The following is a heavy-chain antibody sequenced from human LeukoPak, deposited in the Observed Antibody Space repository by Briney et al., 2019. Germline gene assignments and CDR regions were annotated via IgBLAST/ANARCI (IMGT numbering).Heavy chain of an antibody. Sequence: PGGSLRLSCAASGFTFSSYAMSWVRQAPGKGLEWVSGISGSGDSTYYADSVKGRFTISRDNSKNSLYLQMNSLRAEDTALYYCARDGGSGSYSDYWGQGTLVTVSS. CDR1: GFTFSSYA. CDR3: ARDGGSGSYSDY. D-gene: IGHD3-10*01. J-gene: IGHJ4*02. CDR2: ISGSGDST. V-gene: IGHV3-23*01.